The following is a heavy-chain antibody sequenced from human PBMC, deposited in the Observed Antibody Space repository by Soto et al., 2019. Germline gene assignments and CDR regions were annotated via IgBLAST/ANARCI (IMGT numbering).Heavy chain of an antibody. CDR3: TRGPRTSSAGTGAY. V-gene: IGHV3-74*01. D-gene: IGHD6-13*01. CDR1: GFAFDSYL. CDR2: IDYEGNTT. J-gene: IGHJ4*02. Sequence: PGGSLRLSCATSGFAFDSYLMHWVRQVPGEGPVWVARIDYEGNTTTYADSVKGRFTISRDNAKNTLYLQMNSLRVDDTALYYCTRGPRTSSAGTGAYWGQGTMIT.